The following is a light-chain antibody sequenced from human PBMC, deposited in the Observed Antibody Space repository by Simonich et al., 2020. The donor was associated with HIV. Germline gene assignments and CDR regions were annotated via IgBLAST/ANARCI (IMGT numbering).Light chain of an antibody. CDR3: QQAYSFPPT. J-gene: IGKJ4*01. Sequence: DIQMTQSPSTLSASVGDRVTITCRASQIISSWLAWYQQKPGKAPKLLIYAASSLQSGVPSRFSGSGSGTEFTLTINSLQPEDFATYYCQQAYSFPPTFGGGTKVDLK. CDR1: QIISSW. V-gene: IGKV1-12*01. CDR2: AAS.